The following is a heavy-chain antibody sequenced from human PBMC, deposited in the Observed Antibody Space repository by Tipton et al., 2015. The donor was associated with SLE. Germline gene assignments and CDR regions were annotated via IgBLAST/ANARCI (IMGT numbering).Heavy chain of an antibody. CDR3: ARGCGGSTSWYYFDN. CDR2: VDYIGST. Sequence: TLSLTCTVSGGSISTYYWNWIRQSPGKGLEWIGYVDYIGSTNYNPSLKSRLTILVHRYKNQFSLKLSSVTAADTAVYYCARGCGGSTSWYYFDNWGQGTLVTVSS. J-gene: IGHJ4*02. V-gene: IGHV4-59*01. CDR1: GGSISTYY. D-gene: IGHD6-13*01.